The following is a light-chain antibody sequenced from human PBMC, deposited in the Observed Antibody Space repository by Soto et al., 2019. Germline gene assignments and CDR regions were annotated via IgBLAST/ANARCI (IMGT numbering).Light chain of an antibody. J-gene: IGLJ2*01. CDR3: SSYTSSSTLSVV. V-gene: IGLV2-14*01. Sequence: HSALTQPASVSGSPGQSITISCTGTSSDVGGYNYVSWYQQHPGKAPKFMIYGVTNRPSGVSNRFSGSKSGNTASLTISGLQAEDEADYYCSSYTSSSTLSVVFGGGTKLTVL. CDR1: SSDVGGYNY. CDR2: GVT.